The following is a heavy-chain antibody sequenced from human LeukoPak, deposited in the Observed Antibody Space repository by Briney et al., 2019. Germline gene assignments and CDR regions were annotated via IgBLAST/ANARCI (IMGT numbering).Heavy chain of an antibody. CDR1: GYSITRAYN. CDR2: ISHAGDT. V-gene: IGHV4-38-2*02. CDR3: GRGEVGEFDH. Sequence: SETLSLTCTVSGYSITRAYNWGWVRQSPGKGLEWIASISHAGDTYYNPSFKTRVTISADTFKNHFSLSLRSVTAPDTAVYFCGRGEVGEFDHWGQGTLVTVSS. J-gene: IGHJ4*02. D-gene: IGHD1-26*01.